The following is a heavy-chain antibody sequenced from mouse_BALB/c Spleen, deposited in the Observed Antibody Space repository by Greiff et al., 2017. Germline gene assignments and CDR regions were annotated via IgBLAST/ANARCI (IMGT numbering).Heavy chain of an antibody. CDR3: ARRESCGSPSWYFDV. V-gene: IGHV5-6-5*01. CDR1: GFTFSSYA. D-gene: IGHD1-1*01. Sequence: EVKLVESGGGLVKPGGSLKLSCAASGFTFSSYAMSWVRQTPEKRLEWVASISSGGSTYYPDSVKGRFTISRDNARNILYLQMSSLRTEDTAMYYCARRESCGSPSWYFDVWGAGTTVTVSS. J-gene: IGHJ1*01. CDR2: ISSGGST.